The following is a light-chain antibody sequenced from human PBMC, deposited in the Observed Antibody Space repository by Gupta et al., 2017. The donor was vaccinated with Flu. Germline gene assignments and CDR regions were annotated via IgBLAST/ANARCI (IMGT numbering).Light chain of an antibody. CDR1: QSIGSY. CDR2: ETS. Sequence: RVTITCRASQSIGSYLNWYQHKPGKAPNLLIYETSRLHNGVPSRFSGSGGGTDFTLTITGLQPEDFATYYCQQSYTYPPGLTFGGGTKVLIK. V-gene: IGKV1-39*01. CDR3: QQSYTYPPGLT. J-gene: IGKJ4*01.